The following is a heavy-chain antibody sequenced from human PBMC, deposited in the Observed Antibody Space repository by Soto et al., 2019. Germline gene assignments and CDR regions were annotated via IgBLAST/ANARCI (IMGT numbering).Heavy chain of an antibody. D-gene: IGHD2-2*01. CDR3: ARLDEYCSSTSCLDYYYGMDV. CDR2: IDPSDSYT. J-gene: IGHJ6*02. V-gene: IGHV5-10-1*01. Sequence: PGESLKISCKGSGYSFTSYWISWVRQMPGKGLEWMGRIDPSDSYTNYSPSFQGHVTISADKSISTAYLQWSSLKASDTAMYYCARLDEYCSSTSCLDYYYGMDVWGQGTTVTVSS. CDR1: GYSFTSYW.